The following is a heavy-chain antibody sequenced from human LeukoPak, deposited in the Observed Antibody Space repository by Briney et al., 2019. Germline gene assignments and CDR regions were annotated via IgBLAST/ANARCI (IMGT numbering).Heavy chain of an antibody. D-gene: IGHD4-17*01. Sequence: GGSLRLSCEGSGFPFSSYERIWLRQAPGKGLKGFSNIDSGGITIYYADSVKGRFTISRDNAKNSIYLQMDSLRVEDTAIYYCARDSVGDLLDYWGQGTPVTVSS. V-gene: IGHV3-48*03. J-gene: IGHJ4*02. CDR2: IDSGGITI. CDR1: GFPFSSYE. CDR3: ARDSVGDLLDY.